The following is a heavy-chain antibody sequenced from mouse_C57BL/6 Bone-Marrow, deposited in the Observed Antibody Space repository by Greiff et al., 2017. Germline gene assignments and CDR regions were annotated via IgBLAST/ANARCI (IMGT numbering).Heavy chain of an antibody. CDR2: ISSGGSYT. CDR3: ARLGQDY. D-gene: IGHD3-3*01. Sequence: EVKVVESGGDLVKPGGSLKLSCAASGFTFSSYGMSWVRQTPDKRLEWVATISSGGSYTYYPDSVKGRFTISRDNAKNPLYLQMSSLKSEDTAMYYCARLGQDYWGQGTTLTVSS. V-gene: IGHV5-6*01. CDR1: GFTFSSYG. J-gene: IGHJ2*01.